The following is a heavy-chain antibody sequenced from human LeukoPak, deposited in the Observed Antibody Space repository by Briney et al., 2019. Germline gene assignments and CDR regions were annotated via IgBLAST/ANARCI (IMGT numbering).Heavy chain of an antibody. J-gene: IGHJ4*02. CDR2: INHSGST. CDR3: ARAGGYYDFWSGYYTDAYFDY. V-gene: IGHV4-34*01. Sequence: SSETLSLTCAVYGGSFSGYYWSWIRQPPGEGLEWIGEINHSGSTNYNPSLKSRATISVDTSKNQFSLKLSSVTAADTAVYYCARAGGYYDFWSGYYTDAYFDYWGQGTLVTVSS. CDR1: GGSFSGYY. D-gene: IGHD3-3*01.